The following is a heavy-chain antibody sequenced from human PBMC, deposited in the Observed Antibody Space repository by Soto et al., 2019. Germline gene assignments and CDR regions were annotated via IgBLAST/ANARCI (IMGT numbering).Heavy chain of an antibody. CDR1: GYTFTNHG. CDR2: ISAYNGDT. J-gene: IGHJ6*02. CDR3: ARDLDQSNSISEY. Sequence: QVQMVQSGGAMKKPGYSVKVSCKTSGYTFTNHGVSWVRQAPGQGLEWMGWISAYNGDTGYAPRFQDRVTITMDTSTITVFRELSSLRADDTSVYDCARDLDQSNSISEYWGQGTTVSVSS. V-gene: IGHV1-18*04. D-gene: IGHD4-4*01.